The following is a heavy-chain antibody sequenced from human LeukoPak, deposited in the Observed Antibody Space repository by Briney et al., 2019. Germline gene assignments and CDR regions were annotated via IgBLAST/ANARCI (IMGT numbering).Heavy chain of an antibody. V-gene: IGHV1-18*01. CDR3: ARGLDNRAYYYDSSGYAFDI. CDR2: ISAYDGNT. Sequence: ASVKVSCKASGYTFTTYGISWVRQAPGQGLEWMGWISAYDGNTNYAQKFQGRVTITADKSTSTAYMGLSSLRSEDTAVYYCARGLDNRAYYYDSSGYAFDIWGQGTMVTVSS. J-gene: IGHJ3*02. CDR1: GYTFTTYG. D-gene: IGHD3-22*01.